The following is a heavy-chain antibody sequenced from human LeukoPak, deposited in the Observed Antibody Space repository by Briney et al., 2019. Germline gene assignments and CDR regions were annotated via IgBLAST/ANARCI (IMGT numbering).Heavy chain of an antibody. J-gene: IGHJ3*02. CDR3: AKSNGYGLVDI. CDR1: GGSLSTSSYY. CDR2: IFY. D-gene: IGHD3-10*01. Sequence: SETLSLTCTVSGGSLSTSSYYWGWVRQPPGTGLEWIANIFYYSPSLKSRVTISLDTSRNQFCLKLNSVTAADTAVYYCAKSNGYGLVDIWGQGTMVTVSS. V-gene: IGHV4-39*07.